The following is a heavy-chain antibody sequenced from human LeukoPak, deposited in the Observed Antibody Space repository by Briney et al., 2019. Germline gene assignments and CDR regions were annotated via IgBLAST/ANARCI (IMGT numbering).Heavy chain of an antibody. Sequence: GGSLRLSCTASGFTFSSYSMNWVRQGPGKGLEWVSYISSSSGTIYYADSVKGRFTISRDNAKKSLYLQMNSLRDEDTGVYYCARDRPGSYYSPPDSWGQGTLVTVSS. CDR3: ARDRPGSYYSPPDS. CDR2: ISSSSGTI. D-gene: IGHD3-10*01. V-gene: IGHV3-48*02. J-gene: IGHJ4*02. CDR1: GFTFSSYS.